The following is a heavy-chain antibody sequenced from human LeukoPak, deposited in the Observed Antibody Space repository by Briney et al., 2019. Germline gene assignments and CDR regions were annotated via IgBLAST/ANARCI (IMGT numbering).Heavy chain of an antibody. Sequence: VGALRVSCVASGDSFSSDSINGVRQAPRGGGGGVSAISSSSSTIYYADSVKGRFTISRDNAKNSLYLQMNSLRAEDTAVYYCAKNFNGYTTGFDYWGQGTLVTVSS. CDR3: AKNFNGYTTGFDY. J-gene: IGHJ4*02. V-gene: IGHV3-21*04. CDR2: ISSSSSTI. D-gene: IGHD5-24*01. CDR1: GDSFSSDS.